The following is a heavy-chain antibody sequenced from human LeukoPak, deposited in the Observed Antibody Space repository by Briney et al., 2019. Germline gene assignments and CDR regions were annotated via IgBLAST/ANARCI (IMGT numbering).Heavy chain of an antibody. V-gene: IGHV4-38-2*02. CDR3: AGARNVVVVAATRPFDY. D-gene: IGHD2-15*01. CDR1: GYSISSGYY. CDR2: IDHSGST. Sequence: SETLSLTCTVSGYSISSGYYWSWIRQPPGKGLEWIGSIDHSGSTYYNPSLKSRVTISVDTSKNQFSLKLSSVTAADTAVYYCAGARNVVVVAATRPFDYWGQGTLVTVSS. J-gene: IGHJ4*02.